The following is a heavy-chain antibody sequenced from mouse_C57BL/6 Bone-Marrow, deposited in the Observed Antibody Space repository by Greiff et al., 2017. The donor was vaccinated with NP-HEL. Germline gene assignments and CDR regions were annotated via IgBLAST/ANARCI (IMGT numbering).Heavy chain of an antibody. V-gene: IGHV14-4*01. CDR3: TTRSDYSYYFDY. D-gene: IGHD2-4*01. CDR2: IDTENGDT. J-gene: IGHJ2*01. Sequence: DVQLQESGAELVRPGASVKLSCTASGFNIKDDYMHWVKQRPEQGLEWIGWIDTENGDTEYASKFQGKATITADTSSNTAYLQLSSLTSEDTAVYYLTTRSDYSYYFDYWGQGTTLTVSA. CDR1: GFNIKDDY.